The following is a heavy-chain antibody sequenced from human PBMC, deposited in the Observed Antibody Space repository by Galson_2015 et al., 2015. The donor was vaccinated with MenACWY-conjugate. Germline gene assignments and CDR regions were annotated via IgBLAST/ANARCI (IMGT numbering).Heavy chain of an antibody. CDR1: GGTFSSYA. V-gene: IGHV1-69*13. CDR2: IIPIFGTA. Sequence: SVKVSCKASGGTFSSYAISWVRQAPGQGLEWMGGIIPIFGTANYAQKFQGRVTITADESTSTAYMELSSLRSEDTAVYYCARGGRGYSYGSPYYYYGMDVWGQGTTVTVSS. CDR3: ARGGRGYSYGSPYYYYGMDV. J-gene: IGHJ6*02. D-gene: IGHD5-18*01.